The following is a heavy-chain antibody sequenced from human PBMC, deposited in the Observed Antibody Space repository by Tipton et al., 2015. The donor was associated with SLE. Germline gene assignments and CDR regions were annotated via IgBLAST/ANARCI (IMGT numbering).Heavy chain of an antibody. J-gene: IGHJ3*02. Sequence: PGLVKPSETLSLTCTVSAGSVTDYYWSWIRQPPGKGLEWLGYIYHNGRTNYNPSLKSRVTISVDTSKNHLSLKLTSVTATDTAVYYCARHMWFTEVFPVDSFDIWGQGTKVTVSS. CDR1: AGSVTDYY. D-gene: IGHD2-21*01. CDR2: IYHNGRT. V-gene: IGHV4-59*08. CDR3: ARHMWFTEVFPVDSFDI.